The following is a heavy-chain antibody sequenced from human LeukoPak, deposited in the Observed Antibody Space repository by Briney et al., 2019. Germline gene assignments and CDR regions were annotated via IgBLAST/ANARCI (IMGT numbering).Heavy chain of an antibody. D-gene: IGHD3-10*01. CDR1: GFTVTTIY. J-gene: IGHJ4*02. Sequence: PGGSLRLSWAASGFTVTTIYMSWVRQAPGKGLEWVSVIYSGGNTYYADSVKGRFTISRDNSKNTLYLQMNSLRAEDTAVYYCASAGVSGSYSGYFDYWGQGTLVTVSS. V-gene: IGHV3-53*01. CDR2: IYSGGNT. CDR3: ASAGVSGSYSGYFDY.